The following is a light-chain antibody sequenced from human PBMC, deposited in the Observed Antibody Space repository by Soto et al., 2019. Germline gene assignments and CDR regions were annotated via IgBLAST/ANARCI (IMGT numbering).Light chain of an antibody. J-gene: IGLJ1*01. Sequence: QSALTQPASVSGSPGQSITISCIGSNSDVGSYNLVSWYQQHPGKAPKLIIYERFKRPSGVSNRFSGSKSGNTASLTISWLQAEDEADYYCCSYAGSSTYVFGTGTKLTVL. CDR3: CSYAGSSTYV. CDR2: ERF. V-gene: IGLV2-23*01. CDR1: NSDVGSYNL.